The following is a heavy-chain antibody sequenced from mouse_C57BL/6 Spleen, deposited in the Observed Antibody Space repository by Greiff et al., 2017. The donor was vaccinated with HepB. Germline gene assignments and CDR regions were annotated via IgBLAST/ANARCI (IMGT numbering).Heavy chain of an antibody. CDR2: INYDGSST. CDR3: ARGTTVVPFDY. V-gene: IGHV5-16*01. CDR1: GFTFSDYY. Sequence: EVMLVESEGGLVQPGSSMKLSCTASGFTFSDYYMAWVRQVPEKGLEWVANINYDGSSTYYLDSLKSRFIISRDNAKNILYLQMSSLKSEDTATYYCARGTTVVPFDYWGQGTTLTVSS. J-gene: IGHJ2*01. D-gene: IGHD1-1*01.